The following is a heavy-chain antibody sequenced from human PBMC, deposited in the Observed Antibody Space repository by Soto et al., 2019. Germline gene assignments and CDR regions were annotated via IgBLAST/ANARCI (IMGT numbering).Heavy chain of an antibody. V-gene: IGHV3-53*01. J-gene: IGHJ3*01. CDR3: ARDPEYYYDSSGYYYGSNQAS. CDR2: IYSGGST. Sequence: VGSLRLSCAASGFTVSSNYMSWVRQAPGKGLEWVSVIYSGGSTYYADSVKGRFTISRDNSKNTLYLQMNSLRAEDTAVYYCARDPEYYYDSSGYYYGSNQASWGQGTMVTVSS. CDR1: GFTVSSNY. D-gene: IGHD3-22*01.